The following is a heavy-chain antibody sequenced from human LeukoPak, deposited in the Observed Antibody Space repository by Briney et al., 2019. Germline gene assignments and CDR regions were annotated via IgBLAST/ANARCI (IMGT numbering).Heavy chain of an antibody. J-gene: IGHJ5*02. CDR1: GGSISSSNW. Sequence: SETLSLTRAVSGGSISSSNWWSWVRQPPGKGLEWIGEIYHRGSTNYNPSLKSRVTISVDKSKNQFSLKLSSVTAADTAVYYCARDVWGGMYNWFDPWGQGTLVTVSS. D-gene: IGHD3-16*01. CDR2: IYHRGST. CDR3: ARDVWGGMYNWFDP. V-gene: IGHV4-4*02.